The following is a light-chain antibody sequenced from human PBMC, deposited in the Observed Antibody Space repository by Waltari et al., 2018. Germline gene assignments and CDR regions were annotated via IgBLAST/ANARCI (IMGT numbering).Light chain of an antibody. CDR2: GNN. CDR3: QSFDSNVRGGVV. V-gene: IGLV1-40*01. CDR1: SPNIGAGHD. J-gene: IGLJ3*02. Sequence: QSILTQPPSVSGAPGQRVTITCTGRSPNIGAGHDVHWYQAFPGTAPELPIYGNNSRPSGVPGRFSGSKSGSSASLAINGLQAEDEADYYCQSFDSNVRGGVVFGGGTKVTVL.